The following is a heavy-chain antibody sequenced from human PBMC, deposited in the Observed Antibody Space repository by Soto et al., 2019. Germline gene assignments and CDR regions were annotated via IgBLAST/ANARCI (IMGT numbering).Heavy chain of an antibody. CDR1: GGSISSYY. J-gene: IGHJ4*02. D-gene: IGHD5-12*01. Sequence: SETLSLTCTVSGGSISSYYWSWIRQPPGKGLEWIGYIYYSGSTNYNPSLKSRVTISVNTSKNQFSLKLSSVTAADTAVYYCARGLVATTTPFDDWGQGTLVTVSS. V-gene: IGHV4-59*01. CDR2: IYYSGST. CDR3: ARGLVATTTPFDD.